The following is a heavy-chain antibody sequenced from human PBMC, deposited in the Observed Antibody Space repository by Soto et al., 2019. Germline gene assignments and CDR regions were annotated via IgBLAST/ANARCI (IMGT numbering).Heavy chain of an antibody. Sequence: QVELLQSGAEVKKPGSSVKVSCRVSGGNFRRYSVSWVRQAPGQGLEWVGGIVPIFGTTNYAQRFQERVTITADKITATVYMEPTTLTSDDTAIYYCARPDEGGYSSDHHYYYALDLWGQGTAVTVTS. D-gene: IGHD3-22*01. J-gene: IGHJ6*02. CDR2: IVPIFGTT. V-gene: IGHV1-69*06. CDR3: ARPDEGGYSSDHHYYYALDL. CDR1: GGNFRRYS.